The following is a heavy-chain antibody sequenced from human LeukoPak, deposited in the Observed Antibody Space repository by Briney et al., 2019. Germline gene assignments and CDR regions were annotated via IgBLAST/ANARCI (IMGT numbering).Heavy chain of an antibody. V-gene: IGHV3-30*04. CDR1: GFTFSSYA. D-gene: IGHD3-10*01. J-gene: IGHJ4*02. Sequence: GGSLRLSCAASGFTFSSYAMHWVRQAPGKGLGWVAVISYDGSNKYYADSVKGRFTISRDNSKNTLYLQMNSLRAEDTAVYYCARDSAYYYGSGSYYNYWGQGTLVTVSS. CDR2: ISYDGSNK. CDR3: ARDSAYYYGSGSYYNY.